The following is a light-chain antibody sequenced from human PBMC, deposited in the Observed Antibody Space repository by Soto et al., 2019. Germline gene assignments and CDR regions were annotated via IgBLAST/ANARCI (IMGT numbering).Light chain of an antibody. J-gene: IGLJ1*01. CDR2: DVT. Sequence: QSALTQPASVSGSPGQSITISCTGTSSDVGGYNYVSWYQQHPGKAPKLMIYDVTDRPSGVSNRFSGFKSGNTASLTISGIQAEDEADYYCSSYTSSSTPYVFGTGTKLTVL. V-gene: IGLV2-14*01. CDR1: SSDVGGYNY. CDR3: SSYTSSSTPYV.